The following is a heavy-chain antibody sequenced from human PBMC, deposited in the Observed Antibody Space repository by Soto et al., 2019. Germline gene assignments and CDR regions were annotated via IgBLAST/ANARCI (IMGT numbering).Heavy chain of an antibody. V-gene: IGHV4-4*02. CDR3: ASYYGGNSDYFDY. J-gene: IGHJ4*02. CDR2: IYHSGST. Sequence: PSETLSLTCAVSGGSISSSNWWSWVRQPPGKGLEWIGEIYHSGSTNYNPSLKSRVTISVDKSKNQFSLKLSSVTAADTAVYYCASYYGGNSDYFDYWGQGTLVTVSS. CDR1: GGSISSSNW. D-gene: IGHD4-17*01.